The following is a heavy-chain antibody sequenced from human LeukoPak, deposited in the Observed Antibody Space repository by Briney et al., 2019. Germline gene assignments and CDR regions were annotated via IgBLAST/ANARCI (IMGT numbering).Heavy chain of an antibody. V-gene: IGHV3-21*04. J-gene: IGHJ3*02. Sequence: GGSLRLSCAASGFTFSSYSMNWVRQAPGKGLEWVSSISSSSSYIYYADSVKGRFTISRDNAKNSLYLQMNSLRAEDTAVYYCAREGRPHVGSAFDIWGQGTMVTVSS. CDR3: AREGRPHVGSAFDI. CDR1: GFTFSSYS. CDR2: ISSSSSYI. D-gene: IGHD1-1*01.